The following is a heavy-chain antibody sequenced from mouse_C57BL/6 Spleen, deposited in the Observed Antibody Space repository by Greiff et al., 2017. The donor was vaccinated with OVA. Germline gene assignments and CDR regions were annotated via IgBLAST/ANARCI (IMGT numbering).Heavy chain of an antibody. CDR2: IDPEDGET. Sequence: VQLQQSGAELVKPGASVKLSCTASGFNIKDYYMHWVKQRTEQGLEWIGRIDPEDGETKYAPKFPGKATITADTSSNTAYLQLSSLTSEDTAVYYCARGYGSSYYFDYWGQGTTLTVSS. J-gene: IGHJ2*01. V-gene: IGHV14-2*01. CDR1: GFNIKDYY. CDR3: ARGYGSSYYFDY. D-gene: IGHD1-1*01.